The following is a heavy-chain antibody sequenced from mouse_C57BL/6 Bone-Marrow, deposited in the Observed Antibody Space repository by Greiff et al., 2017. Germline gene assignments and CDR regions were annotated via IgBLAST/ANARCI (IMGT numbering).Heavy chain of an antibody. V-gene: IGHV1-64*01. D-gene: IGHD1-1*01. J-gene: IGHJ2*01. CDR2: IHPNSGST. CDR3: ADYGSSPYYFDY. Sequence: QVQLQQPGAELVKPGASVKLSCKASGYTFTSYWMHWVKQRPGQGLEWIGMIHPNSGSTNYNEKFKSKATLTVDKSSSTAYMQLSSLTSEDSAVYCCADYGSSPYYFDYWGQGTTLTVSA. CDR1: GYTFTSYW.